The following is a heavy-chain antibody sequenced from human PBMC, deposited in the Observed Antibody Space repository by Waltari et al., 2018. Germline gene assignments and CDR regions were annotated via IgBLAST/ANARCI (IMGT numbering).Heavy chain of an antibody. CDR3: ARGGRITMVRGAGGYALDI. D-gene: IGHD3-10*01. CDR2: IIRVGCT. CDR1: GGSFSGYY. Sequence: QVQLQQWGAGLLKPSETLSLTCAVYGGSFSGYYWSWIRQPPGKGLEWIGEIIRVGCTIYNPPLKSSVTISVGTSKNQFSLKLSSVTAADTAVYYCARGGRITMVRGAGGYALDIWGQGTMVTVSS. V-gene: IGHV4-34*12. J-gene: IGHJ3*02.